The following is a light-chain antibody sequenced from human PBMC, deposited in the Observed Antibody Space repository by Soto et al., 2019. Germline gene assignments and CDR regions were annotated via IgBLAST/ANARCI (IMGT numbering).Light chain of an antibody. CDR3: LQDFQYPRT. CDR2: EAS. Sequence: AIRMTQSPSSFSASTGDRVTITCRASQGISSYLAWYQQKPGKAPKLLIYEASTLQSGVPSRFSGNFSATNFSLTIGSLQSEDFATYYCLQDFQYPRTFGQGTKV. V-gene: IGKV1-8*01. J-gene: IGKJ1*01. CDR1: QGISSY.